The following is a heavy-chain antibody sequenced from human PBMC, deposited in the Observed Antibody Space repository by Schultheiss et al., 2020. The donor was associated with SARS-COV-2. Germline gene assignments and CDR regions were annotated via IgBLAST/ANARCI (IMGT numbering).Heavy chain of an antibody. CDR3: ARESGGGASHV. D-gene: IGHD3-16*01. CDR2: INLASDSM. Sequence: GGSLRLSCAASGFVFSHHNMNWVRQAPGKGLEWVASINLASDSMYYADSVKGRFTISRDNAKNSLYLQMNSLRAEDTAVYYCARESGGGASHVWGQGTLVTVSS. V-gene: IGHV3-48*01. CDR1: GFVFSHHN. J-gene: IGHJ4*02.